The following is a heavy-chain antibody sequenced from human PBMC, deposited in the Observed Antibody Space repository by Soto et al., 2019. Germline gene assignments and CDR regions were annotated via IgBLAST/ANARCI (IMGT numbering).Heavy chain of an antibody. J-gene: IGHJ6*02. CDR1: GFTFSSYS. V-gene: IGHV3-21*01. CDR3: ARQRPTDGRWEFANYYGMDV. Sequence: GSLRLSCAASGFTFSSYSMNWVRQAPGKGLEWVSSISSSSSYIYYADSVKGRFTISRDNAKNSLYLQMNSLRAEDTAVYYCARQRPTDGRWEFANYYGMDVWGQGTPVTVSS. CDR2: ISSSSSYI. D-gene: IGHD1-26*01.